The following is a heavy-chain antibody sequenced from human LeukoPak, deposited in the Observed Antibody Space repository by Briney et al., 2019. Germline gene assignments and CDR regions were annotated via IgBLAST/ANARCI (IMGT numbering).Heavy chain of an antibody. V-gene: IGHV3-74*01. CDR3: ARGYYSSSRFDS. CDR2: VNSDGSTT. CDR1: GFPFSNYW. Sequence: PGGSLRLSCAASGFPFSNYWMHWVRQAPGKGLVWVSRVNSDGSTTNYADSVKGRFTISRDNAENTLYMRMNGLRPEDTAVHYCARGYYSSSRFDSWGHGTLVTVSS. J-gene: IGHJ4*01. D-gene: IGHD6-13*01.